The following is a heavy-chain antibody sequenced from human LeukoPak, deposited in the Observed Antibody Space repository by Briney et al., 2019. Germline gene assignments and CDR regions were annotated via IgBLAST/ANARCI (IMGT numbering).Heavy chain of an antibody. CDR1: GFTFSSYG. J-gene: IGHJ3*02. D-gene: IGHD2-2*01. CDR2: IWNDGINK. CDR3: ARAEVPAAIKSGAFDI. V-gene: IGHV3-33*01. Sequence: PGGSLRLSCAASGFTFSSYGMHWVRQAPDKGLEWVAVIWNDGINKYYADSVKGRFTISRDNSKNTLYLQMNSLRAEDTAVYYCARAEVPAAIKSGAFDIWGQGIMVTVSS.